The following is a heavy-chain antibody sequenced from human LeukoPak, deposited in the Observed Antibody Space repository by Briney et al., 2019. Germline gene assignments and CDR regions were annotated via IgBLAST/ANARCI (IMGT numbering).Heavy chain of an antibody. V-gene: IGHV4-38-2*02. CDR2: IYHSGST. Sequence: SETLSLTCAVSGYSISSGYYWGWIRQPPGKGPEWIGSIYHSGSTYYNPSLKSRVTISVDTSKNQFSLKLSSVTAADTAVYYCAREGSSWYYAFDIWGQGTMVTVSS. J-gene: IGHJ3*02. CDR3: AREGSSWYYAFDI. D-gene: IGHD6-13*01. CDR1: GYSISSGYY.